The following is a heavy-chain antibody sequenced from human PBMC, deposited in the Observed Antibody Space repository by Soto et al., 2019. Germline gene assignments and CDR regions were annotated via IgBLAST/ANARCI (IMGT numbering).Heavy chain of an antibody. CDR2: IYSGGST. Sequence: TGGSLRLSCAASGFTVSSNYMSWVRQAPGKGLEWVSVIYSGGSTYYADSVKGQFTISRDNSKNTLYLQMNSLRAEDTAVYYCASRQDTAMVGAFDIWGQGTMVTVSS. V-gene: IGHV3-53*01. D-gene: IGHD5-18*01. CDR3: ASRQDTAMVGAFDI. J-gene: IGHJ3*02. CDR1: GFTVSSNY.